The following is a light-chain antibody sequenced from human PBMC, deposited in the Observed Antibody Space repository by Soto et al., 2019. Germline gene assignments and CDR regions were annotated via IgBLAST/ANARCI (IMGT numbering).Light chain of an antibody. J-gene: IGKJ1*01. Sequence: IVMTQSPATLSVSPGERATLSRRASQSVSSNLAWYQQKPGQAPRLLIYGASTRATGIPARFSGSGSGTEFTLTISSLQSEDFAVYYCQQYNNWRRTFGQGTKV. CDR1: QSVSSN. CDR2: GAS. CDR3: QQYNNWRRT. V-gene: IGKV3-15*01.